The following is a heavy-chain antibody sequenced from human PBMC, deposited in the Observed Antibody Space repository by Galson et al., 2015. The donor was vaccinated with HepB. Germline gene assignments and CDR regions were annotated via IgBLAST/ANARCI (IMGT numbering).Heavy chain of an antibody. J-gene: IGHJ4*02. CDR3: ARGSEVFESSGHYYANVFAY. Sequence: SVKVSCKASGGTFNSYAISWVRQAPGQGLEWMGRIIPILGIANYAQKFQGRVTITADKSTSTAYMELSSLRSEDTAVYYCARGSEVFESSGHYYANVFAYWGQGTLVTVSS. V-gene: IGHV1-69*04. D-gene: IGHD3-22*01. CDR1: GGTFNSYA. CDR2: IIPILGIA.